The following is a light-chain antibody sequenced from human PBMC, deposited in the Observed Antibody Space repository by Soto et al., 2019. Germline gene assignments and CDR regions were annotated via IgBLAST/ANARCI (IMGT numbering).Light chain of an antibody. Sequence: DIQMTQSPSSVSASVGDRVAIICRASQGITTWLAWYQQKPGEAPKLLIYAASTLESGVPSRFRGSGYGTEFTLTISSLQPEDFATYFCQQVYTFPFTFGPGTKVDVK. CDR3: QQVYTFPFT. V-gene: IGKV1-12*01. CDR1: QGITTW. J-gene: IGKJ3*01. CDR2: AAS.